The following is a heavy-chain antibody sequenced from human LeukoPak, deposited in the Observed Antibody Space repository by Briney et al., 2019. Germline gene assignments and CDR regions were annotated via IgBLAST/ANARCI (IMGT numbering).Heavy chain of an antibody. CDR2: IKEDGTET. CDR3: AKEGRSLQTY. CDR1: GFMFSSNW. Sequence: GGSLRLSCEAPGFMFSSNWMSWVRLAPGKGLEWVANIKEDGTETYYVDSVKGRFTISRDNAKNSLYLQMNSLRVEDTAVYYCAKEGRSLQTYWGQGTLVTVSS. D-gene: IGHD5-24*01. J-gene: IGHJ4*02. V-gene: IGHV3-7*03.